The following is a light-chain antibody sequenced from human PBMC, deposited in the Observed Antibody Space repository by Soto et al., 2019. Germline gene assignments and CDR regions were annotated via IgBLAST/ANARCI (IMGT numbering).Light chain of an antibody. Sequence: QSALTQPPSASGSPGQSVTISCTGSSSDVSHSNFVSWYQQHPGKGPKLIIYEVSKRPSGVPDRFSGSKSGNTASLSVSGLQDEDEADYFCNAQADNGKHVFGTGTKVTVL. J-gene: IGLJ1*01. V-gene: IGLV2-8*01. CDR1: SSDVSHSNF. CDR3: NAQADNGKHV. CDR2: EVS.